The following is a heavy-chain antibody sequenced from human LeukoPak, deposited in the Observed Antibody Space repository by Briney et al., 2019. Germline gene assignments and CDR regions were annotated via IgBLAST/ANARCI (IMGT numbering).Heavy chain of an antibody. CDR3: AKYLPNQLLKD. Sequence: GGSLRLSCAASGFTFSSYAMSWVRQAPGKGLEWVSVISGSGGSTYYADSAKGRFTISRDNSKNTLYLQMNSLRAEDTAVYYCAKYLPNQLLKDWGQGTLVTVSS. D-gene: IGHD2-2*01. V-gene: IGHV3-23*01. J-gene: IGHJ4*02. CDR2: ISGSGGST. CDR1: GFTFSSYA.